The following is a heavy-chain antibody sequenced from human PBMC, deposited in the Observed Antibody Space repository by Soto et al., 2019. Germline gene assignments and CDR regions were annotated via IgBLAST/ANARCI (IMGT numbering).Heavy chain of an antibody. CDR3: ARALVFSWGGIYYFDY. V-gene: IGHV1-18*01. J-gene: IGHJ4*02. CDR2: ISAYNGNT. Sequence: ASVKVSCKASGYTFTSYGISWVRQAPGQGLEWMGWISAYNGNTNYAQKLQGRVTMTTDTSTSTAYMELRSLRSDDTAVYYCARALVFSWGGIYYFDYWGQGALVTVSS. CDR1: GYTFTSYG. D-gene: IGHD2-21*01.